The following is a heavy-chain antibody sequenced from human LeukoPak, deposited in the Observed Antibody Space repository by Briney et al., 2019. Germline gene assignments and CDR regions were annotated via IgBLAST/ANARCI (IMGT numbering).Heavy chain of an antibody. CDR2: INHSGST. D-gene: IGHD2-2*02. V-gene: IGHV4-34*01. CDR3: ARGRGCSSTSCYTDYYYYMDV. Sequence: KPSETLSLTCAVYGGSFSGYYWSWIRQPPGKGLEWIGEINHSGSTNYNPSLKSRVPISVDTSKNQFSLRLTSVTAADTAVYYCARGRGCSSTSCYTDYYYYMDVWGKGTTVTVSS. CDR1: GGSFSGYY. J-gene: IGHJ6*03.